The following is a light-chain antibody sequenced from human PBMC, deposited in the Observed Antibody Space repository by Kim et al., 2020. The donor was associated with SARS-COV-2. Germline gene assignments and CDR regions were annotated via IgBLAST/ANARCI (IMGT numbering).Light chain of an antibody. CDR2: AAT. CDR3: QKYNTATWT. Sequence: DIQMTQSPSSLSASVGDGVTITCRASQGISNYLAWYQQKPGKPPKLLIYAATALQLGVSSRFSGSGSGTDFTLTISDLQPEDVATYYCQKYNTATWTFGHGTKVEIK. J-gene: IGKJ1*01. CDR1: QGISNY. V-gene: IGKV1-27*01.